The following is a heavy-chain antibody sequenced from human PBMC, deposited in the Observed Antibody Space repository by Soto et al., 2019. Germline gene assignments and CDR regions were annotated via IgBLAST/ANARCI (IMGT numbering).Heavy chain of an antibody. V-gene: IGHV4-39*01. Sequence: PPGKGLEWIGSIYYSGSTYYNPSLKSRVTISVDTSKNQFSLKLSSVTAADTAVYYCASYGVLHCSRGHSNNAHGFDFWG. J-gene: IGHJ4*01. CDR3: ASYGVLHCSRGHSNNAHGFDF. CDR2: IYYSGST. D-gene: IGHD2-2*01.